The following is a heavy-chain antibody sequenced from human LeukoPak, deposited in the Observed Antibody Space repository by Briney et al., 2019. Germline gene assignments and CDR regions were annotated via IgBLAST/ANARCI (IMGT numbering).Heavy chain of an antibody. V-gene: IGHV3-30*02. CDR1: GFTFSSYG. Sequence: GGSLRLSCAASGFTFSSYGMHWVRQAPGKGLEWVAFIRYDGSNKYYADSVKGRFTISRDNSKNTLYLQMNSLRAEDTAVYYCAKDPYSYGSGSYVWFDPWGQGTLVTVSS. J-gene: IGHJ5*02. D-gene: IGHD3-10*01. CDR3: AKDPYSYGSGSYVWFDP. CDR2: IRYDGSNK.